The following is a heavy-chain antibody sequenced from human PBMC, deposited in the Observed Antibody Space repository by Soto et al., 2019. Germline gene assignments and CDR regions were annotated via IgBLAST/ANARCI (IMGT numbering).Heavy chain of an antibody. J-gene: IGHJ5*02. CDR1: GGSISSSSYY. D-gene: IGHD3-3*01. V-gene: IGHV4-39*01. CDR2: IYYSGST. CDR3: ARHQGIRFLKTWFDP. Sequence: PSETLSLTGTVAGGSISSSSYYWGWIRQPPGKGLEWIGSIYYSGSTYYNPSLKSRVTISVDTSKNQFSLKLSSVTAADTAVYYCARHQGIRFLKTWFDPLCQGNLVTVSS.